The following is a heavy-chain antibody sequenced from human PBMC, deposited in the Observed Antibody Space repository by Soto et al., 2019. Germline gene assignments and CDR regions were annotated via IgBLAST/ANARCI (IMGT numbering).Heavy chain of an antibody. V-gene: IGHV3-23*01. D-gene: IGHD6-25*01. CDR3: AKVRGTDPYYYGMDV. Sequence: EVQLLESGGGLVQPGGSLRLSCTASGFTFSSYAMSWVRQAPGKGLEWVSAISGSGGSTYYADSVKGRFTISRVNSKNTLYLQMNSLRAEDTAVYYCAKVRGTDPYYYGMDVWGQGTTVTVSS. CDR2: ISGSGGST. J-gene: IGHJ6*02. CDR1: GFTFSSYA.